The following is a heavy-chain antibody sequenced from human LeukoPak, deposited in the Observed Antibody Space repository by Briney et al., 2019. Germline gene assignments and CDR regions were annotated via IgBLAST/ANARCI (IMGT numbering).Heavy chain of an antibody. CDR3: ARRGFGVAYNWFDP. CDR1: GGSFSGYY. Sequence: SETLSLTCAVYGGSFSGYYWSWIRQPPGKGLEWIGEINHSGSTNYNPSLKSRVTISVDTSKNQFSLKLSSVTAADTAVYYCARRGFGVAYNWFDPWGQGTLVTVSS. CDR2: INHSGST. J-gene: IGHJ5*02. V-gene: IGHV4-34*01. D-gene: IGHD3-3*01.